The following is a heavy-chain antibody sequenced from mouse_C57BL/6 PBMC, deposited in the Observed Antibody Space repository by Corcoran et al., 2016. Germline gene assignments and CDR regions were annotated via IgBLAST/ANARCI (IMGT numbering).Heavy chain of an antibody. Sequence: EVQLQQSGPELVKPGASVKMSCKASGYTFTDYNMHWVKQSHGKSLEWIGYINPNNGGTSYNQKFKGKATLTVNKSSSTAYMELRSLTSEDSAVYYCARLKGSPYYFDYWGQGTTLTVSS. CDR1: GYTFTDYN. V-gene: IGHV1-22*01. CDR3: ARLKGSPYYFDY. CDR2: INPNNGGT. J-gene: IGHJ2*01. D-gene: IGHD1-1*02.